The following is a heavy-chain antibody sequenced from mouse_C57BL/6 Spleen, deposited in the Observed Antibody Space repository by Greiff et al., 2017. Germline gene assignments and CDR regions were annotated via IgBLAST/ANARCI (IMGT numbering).Heavy chain of an antibody. CDR2: IDPSDSYT. Sequence: QVQLQQPGAELVRPGTSVTLSCKASGYTFTSYWMHWVKQRPGQGLAWIGVIDPSDSYTNYNQKFKGKATLTVDTSSSTAYMQLISLTSEDSGVYYCARLDYGSSYDFDYWGQGTTLTVSS. D-gene: IGHD1-1*01. CDR3: ARLDYGSSYDFDY. CDR1: GYTFTSYW. V-gene: IGHV1-59*01. J-gene: IGHJ2*01.